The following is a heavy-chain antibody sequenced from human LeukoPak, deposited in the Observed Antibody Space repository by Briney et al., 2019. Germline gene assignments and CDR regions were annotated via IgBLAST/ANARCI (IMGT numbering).Heavy chain of an antibody. J-gene: IGHJ6*03. D-gene: IGHD2-2*01. CDR3: ARVRGSGFCSGSSCAKDPGYYYYMDV. V-gene: IGHV3-7*03. CDR1: GFTFSSYW. CDR2: IKQDGSEK. Sequence: GGSLRLSCAASGFTFSSYWMSWVRQAPGKGLEWVANIKQDGSEKYYVDSVKGRFTISRDNAKNSLYLQMNSLRAEDTAVYYCARVRGSGFCSGSSCAKDPGYYYYMDVWGKGTTVTVSS.